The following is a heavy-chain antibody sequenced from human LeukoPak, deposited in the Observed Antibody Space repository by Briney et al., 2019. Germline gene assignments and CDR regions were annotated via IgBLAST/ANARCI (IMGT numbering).Heavy chain of an antibody. J-gene: IGHJ1*01. Sequence: PGGSLRLSCAASAFNFSDYSMNWVRQAPRKGLEWVSSISSRSRHVYYAASVQGRFTSSRDDAKNALYLQMNRLRVEDMAVYYCVKGLMGRFLMGGTTAYLHHWGQSTLVTVSS. CDR2: ISSRSRHV. D-gene: IGHD1-1*01. CDR1: AFNFSDYS. CDR3: VKGLMGRFLMGGTTAYLHH. V-gene: IGHV3-21*01.